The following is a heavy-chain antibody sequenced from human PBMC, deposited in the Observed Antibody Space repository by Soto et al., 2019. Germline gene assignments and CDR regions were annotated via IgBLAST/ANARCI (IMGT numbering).Heavy chain of an antibody. V-gene: IGHV3-23*01. CDR1: GFTFSSYA. CDR2: ISGSGGST. D-gene: IGHD3-22*01. J-gene: IGHJ3*02. Sequence: GSLRLSCAASGFTFSSYAMSWVRQAPGKGLEWVSAISGSGGSTYYADSVKGRFTISRDNSKNTLYLQMNSLRAEDTAVYYCAKDRADYDVVDWLSKGAFDIWGQGTMVTVSS. CDR3: AKDRADYDVVDWLSKGAFDI.